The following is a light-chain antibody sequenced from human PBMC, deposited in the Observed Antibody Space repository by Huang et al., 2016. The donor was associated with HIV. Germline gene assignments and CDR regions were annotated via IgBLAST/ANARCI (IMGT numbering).Light chain of an antibody. J-gene: IGKJ1*01. CDR2: WAA. V-gene: IGKV4-1*01. CDR1: PTILYNSDKNNY. CDR3: QQYYGSPPT. Sequence: DIVMTQSPDSLAVSRGERATINCKSSPTILYNSDKNNYLAWYQQKPGQPPKLLIYWAATRESGGPDRFSGSGSGTDFTLTISSLQAGDVAVYYCQQYYGSPPTFGQGTKVEIK.